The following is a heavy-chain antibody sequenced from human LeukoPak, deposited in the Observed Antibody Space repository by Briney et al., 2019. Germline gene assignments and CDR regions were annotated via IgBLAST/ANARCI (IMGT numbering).Heavy chain of an antibody. CDR3: AKYTHRSGSYSEYYYYYGMDV. CDR1: GFTFSSYA. Sequence: GGSLRLSCAASGFTFSSYAMSWVRQAPGKGLEWVSAISGSGGSTYYADSVKGRFTISRGNSKNTLYLQMNSLRAEDTAVYYCAKYTHRSGSYSEYYYYYGMDVWGQGTTVTVSS. J-gene: IGHJ6*02. V-gene: IGHV3-23*01. CDR2: ISGSGGST. D-gene: IGHD3-10*01.